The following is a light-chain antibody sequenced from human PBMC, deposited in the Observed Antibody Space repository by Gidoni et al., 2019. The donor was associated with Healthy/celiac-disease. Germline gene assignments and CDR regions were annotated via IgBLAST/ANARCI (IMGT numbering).Light chain of an antibody. CDR1: SSDVGSYNL. V-gene: IGLV2-23*01. CDR2: EGS. Sequence: QSALTQPASVSGSPGQSITISCTGTSSDVGSYNLVSWYQQHPGKAPKLMIYEGSKRPSGVSNRFSGSKSGNTASLTISGLQAEDEADYYCCSYAGSSTPCVVFGGGTKLTVL. CDR3: CSYAGSSTPCVV. J-gene: IGLJ2*01.